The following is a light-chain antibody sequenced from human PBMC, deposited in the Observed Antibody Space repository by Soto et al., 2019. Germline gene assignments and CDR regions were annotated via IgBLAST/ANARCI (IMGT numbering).Light chain of an antibody. CDR1: SSNIGAGYD. CDR2: GNG. V-gene: IGLV1-40*01. CDR3: SSYTSTSSYV. Sequence: QSVLTQPPSVSGAPGQRVTISCTVSSSNIGAGYDVHWYQQLPGTAPKLLIFGNGNRPSGVPDRFSGSKSDTSASLAITGLQAEDEDDYYCSSYTSTSSYVFATGTKVTLL. J-gene: IGLJ1*01.